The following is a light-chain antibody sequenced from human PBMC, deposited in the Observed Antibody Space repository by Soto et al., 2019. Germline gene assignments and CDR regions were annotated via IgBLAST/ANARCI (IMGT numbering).Light chain of an antibody. J-gene: IGLJ1*01. Sequence: QSVLTQPASVSGSPGQSITISCTGTSSDVGAYNFVSWYQQHPGKVPKLMIFDVSRRPSGVSDRFSGAKSGNTASLTSSGLQAEDEGDDYCRSYTSSSTHVFGSGTKVTVL. CDR3: RSYTSSSTHV. V-gene: IGLV2-14*03. CDR2: DVS. CDR1: SSDVGAYNF.